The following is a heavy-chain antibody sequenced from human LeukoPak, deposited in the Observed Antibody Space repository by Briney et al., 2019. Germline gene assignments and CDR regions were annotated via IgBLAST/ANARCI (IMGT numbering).Heavy chain of an antibody. Sequence: PSETLSLTCAVYGGSFSGYYWSWIRQPPGKGLEWIGEINHSGGTNYNPSLKSRVTISVDTSKNQFSLKLSSVTAADTAVYYCARGLGVVVVAATRWFDPWGQGTLVTVSA. CDR3: ARGLGVVVVAATRWFDP. D-gene: IGHD2-15*01. CDR2: INHSGGT. V-gene: IGHV4-34*01. CDR1: GGSFSGYY. J-gene: IGHJ5*02.